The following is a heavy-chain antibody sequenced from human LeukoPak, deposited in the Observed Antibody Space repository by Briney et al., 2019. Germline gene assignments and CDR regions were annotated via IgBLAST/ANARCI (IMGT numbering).Heavy chain of an antibody. D-gene: IGHD2-2*01. V-gene: IGHV4-34*01. Sequence: SETLSLTCAVYGGSFSGYYWSWIRQPPGKGLEWIGEINHSGSTNYNPSLKSRVTISVDTSKNQFSLKLSSVTAADTAVYYCATSPYCSSTSCQPFGYWGQGTLVTVSS. J-gene: IGHJ4*02. CDR3: ATSPYCSSTSCQPFGY. CDR2: INHSGST. CDR1: GGSFSGYY.